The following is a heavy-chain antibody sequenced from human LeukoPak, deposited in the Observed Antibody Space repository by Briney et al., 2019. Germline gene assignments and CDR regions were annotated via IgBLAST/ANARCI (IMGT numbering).Heavy chain of an antibody. CDR3: ARAPSEIGGYYPEYFRH. D-gene: IGHD3-22*01. CDR2: IKSDGST. Sequence: GGSLRLSCAASGFTFSTYWMHWVRQAPGKGLVWVSLIKSDGSTNYSDSVKGRFTISRDNAKNTVSLQMNSLRAEDTGVYYCARAPSEIGGYYPEYFRHWGQGTLVTVSS. CDR1: GFTFSTYW. V-gene: IGHV3-74*01. J-gene: IGHJ1*01.